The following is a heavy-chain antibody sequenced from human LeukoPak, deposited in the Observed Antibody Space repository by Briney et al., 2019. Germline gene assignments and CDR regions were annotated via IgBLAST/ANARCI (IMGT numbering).Heavy chain of an antibody. CDR2: IRYDGSNK. V-gene: IGHV3-30*02. CDR3: AKVIGFTMVRGGWSDFDY. CDR1: GFTVSSNY. Sequence: PGGSLRLSCAASGFTVSSNYMSWVRQAPGKGLEWVAFIRYDGSNKYYADSVKGRFTISRDNSKNTLYLQMNSLRAEDTAVYYCAKVIGFTMVRGGWSDFDYWGQGTLVTVSS. D-gene: IGHD3-10*01. J-gene: IGHJ4*02.